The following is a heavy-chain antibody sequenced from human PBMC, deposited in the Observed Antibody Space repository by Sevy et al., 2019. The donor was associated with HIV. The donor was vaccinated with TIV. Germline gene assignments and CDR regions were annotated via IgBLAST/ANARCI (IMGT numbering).Heavy chain of an antibody. CDR2: INPDRGGT. D-gene: IGHD3-3*01. V-gene: IGHV1-2*07. Sequence: ASVKVSCKAYGYTFSDYYMHWVRQAPGQGLEWMGWINPDRGGTNYAHKFQGRVTMTRDTSISTAYMELSSLRSDDTAIYYCARGMSAYLLANGMDVWGQGTTVTVSS. J-gene: IGHJ6*02. CDR3: ARGMSAYLLANGMDV. CDR1: GYTFSDYY.